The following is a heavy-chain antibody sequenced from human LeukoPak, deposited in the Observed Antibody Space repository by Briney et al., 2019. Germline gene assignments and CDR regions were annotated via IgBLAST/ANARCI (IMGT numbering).Heavy chain of an antibody. CDR2: IYYSGST. J-gene: IGHJ4*02. V-gene: IGHV4-30-4*01. Sequence: SETLSLTCTVSGGSISSGDYYWSWIRQPPGKGLEWIGYIYYSGSTYYNPSLKSRLTISLDTSKSQFSLELSSVTAADTAVYFCATSGYSSGWYGVVDYWGQGTLVTVSS. CDR3: ATSGYSSGWYGVVDY. D-gene: IGHD6-13*01. CDR1: GGSISSGDYY.